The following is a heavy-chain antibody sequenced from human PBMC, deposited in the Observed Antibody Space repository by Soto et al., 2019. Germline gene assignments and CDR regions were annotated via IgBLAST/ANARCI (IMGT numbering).Heavy chain of an antibody. J-gene: IGHJ5*02. CDR3: ARRSGRSGWYGWFDP. CDR1: GYTFTGYY. CDR2: INPNSGGT. D-gene: IGHD6-19*01. V-gene: IGHV1-2*04. Sequence: ASVKFSCKASGYTFTGYYMHWVRQAPGQGLEWMGWINPNSGGTNYAQKFQGWVTMTRDTSISTAYMELSRLRSDDTAVYYCARRSGRSGWYGWFDPWGQGTLVTVSS.